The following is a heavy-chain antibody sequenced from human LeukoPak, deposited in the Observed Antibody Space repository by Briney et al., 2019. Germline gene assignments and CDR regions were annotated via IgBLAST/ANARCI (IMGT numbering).Heavy chain of an antibody. CDR2: IKEDGGEK. J-gene: IGHJ3*02. CDR1: GFTFSSYS. CDR3: AREGILRVFDI. V-gene: IGHV3-7*01. Sequence: GGSLRLSCAASGFTFSSYSMNWVRQAPGKGLEWVANIKEDGGEKYYVAPVRGRFTISRDNAKSSLYLQMNSLRAEDTAVYYCAREGILRVFDIWGQGTMVTVSS. D-gene: IGHD3-3*01.